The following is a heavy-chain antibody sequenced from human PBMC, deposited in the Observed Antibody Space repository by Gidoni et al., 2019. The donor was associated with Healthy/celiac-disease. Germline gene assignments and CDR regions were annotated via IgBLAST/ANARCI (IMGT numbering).Heavy chain of an antibody. CDR2: ISGGGGST. V-gene: IGHV3-23*04. D-gene: IGHD6-13*01. CDR1: GYTFSSYA. Sequence: EVQRVESGGGLVQPGGSLRLSCAASGYTFSSYAMTWVRQAPGNGLEWVSAISGGGGSTYYADSVKGRFTISRDNSKNTLYLQMNSLIAEDTAVYYCAKDGGSSWLESDFDYWGQGTLVTVSS. CDR3: AKDGGSSWLESDFDY. J-gene: IGHJ4*02.